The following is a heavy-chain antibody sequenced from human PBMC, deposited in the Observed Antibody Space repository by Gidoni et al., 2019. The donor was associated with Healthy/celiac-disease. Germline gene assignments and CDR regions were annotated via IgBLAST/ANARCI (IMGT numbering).Heavy chain of an antibody. D-gene: IGHD1-20*01. V-gene: IGHV1-69*04. CDR3: AHHPPTDSYNWKMNWFDP. Sequence: QVQLVQSGAEVKKPGSSVKVSCKASGGTFSSYAISWVRQAPGQGLEWMGRIIPILGIANYAQKFQGRVTITADKSTSTAYMELSSLRSEDTAVYYCAHHPPTDSYNWKMNWFDPWGQGTLVTVSS. CDR2: IIPILGIA. J-gene: IGHJ5*02. CDR1: GGTFSSYA.